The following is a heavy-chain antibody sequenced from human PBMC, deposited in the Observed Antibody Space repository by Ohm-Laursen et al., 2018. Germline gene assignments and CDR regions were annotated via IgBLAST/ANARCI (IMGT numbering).Heavy chain of an antibody. V-gene: IGHV1-2*06. D-gene: IGHD4-17*01. Sequence: SVKVSCKASGNIFTDYYMHWVRQAPGQGLEWMGRINPNSGGANYAQKFQGRVTMTRDTSTSTVYMELSSLRSEDTAVYYCARLYGDYVYWGQGTLVTVSS. CDR3: ARLYGDYVY. CDR1: GNIFTDYY. J-gene: IGHJ4*02. CDR2: INPNSGGA.